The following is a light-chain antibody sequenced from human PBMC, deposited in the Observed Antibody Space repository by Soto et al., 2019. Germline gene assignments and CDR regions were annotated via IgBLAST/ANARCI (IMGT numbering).Light chain of an antibody. Sequence: EIVLTQSPATLSLSPGERATLSCRASQSVSSYLAWYQQKPGQAPRLLIYDASNRATGIPARFSGSGSGTDFPLTISSLEPEDFAGYYCQQCSNWPPLTFGQGTRLEIK. V-gene: IGKV3-11*01. J-gene: IGKJ5*01. CDR2: DAS. CDR1: QSVSSY. CDR3: QQCSNWPPLT.